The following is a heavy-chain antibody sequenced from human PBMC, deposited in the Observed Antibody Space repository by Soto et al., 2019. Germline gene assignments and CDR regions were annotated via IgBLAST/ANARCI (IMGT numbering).Heavy chain of an antibody. D-gene: IGHD3-16*01. CDR1: GGSISSGGYY. Sequence: QVQLQESGPGLVKPSQTLSLTCTVSGGSISSGGYYWSWIRQHPGKGLEWIGYIYYSGSTYYNPSLKRRVTIPVDTSKNQFSLKLSSVTAADTAVYYCARGGGRRGIFDYWGQGTLVTVSS. CDR2: IYYSGST. CDR3: ARGGGRRGIFDY. J-gene: IGHJ4*02. V-gene: IGHV4-31*03.